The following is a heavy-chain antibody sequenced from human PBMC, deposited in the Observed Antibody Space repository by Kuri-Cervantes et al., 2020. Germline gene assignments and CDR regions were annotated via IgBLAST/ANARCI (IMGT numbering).Heavy chain of an antibody. CDR2: INPSGGST. CDR1: GYTFTSYY. D-gene: IGHD1-7*01. Sequence: ASVKVSCKASGYTFTSYYMHWVRQAPGQGLEWMGIINPSGGSTSYAQKFQGRVTMTRDTSTSTVYMELSSLRSEDTAVYYCARGGYNWNYVVSGGWDWFDPWGQGTRVTVSS. V-gene: IGHV1-46*01. CDR3: ARGGYNWNYVVSGGWDWFDP. J-gene: IGHJ5*02.